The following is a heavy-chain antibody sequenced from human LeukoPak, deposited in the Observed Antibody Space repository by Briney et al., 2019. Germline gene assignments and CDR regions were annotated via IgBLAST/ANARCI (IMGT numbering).Heavy chain of an antibody. J-gene: IGHJ4*02. CDR3: ARAFFYSSAYYSDY. D-gene: IGHD3-22*01. V-gene: IGHV3-72*01. CDR2: SRNKANSYTT. CDR1: GFTFSDHY. Sequence: PGGSLRLSCAASGFTFSDHYMDWVRQAPGKGPEWVGRSRNKANSYTTEYAASVKGRFTISRDDSKNSLYLQMNSLKPEDTAVYYCARAFFYSSAYYSDYWGQGTLVAVSS.